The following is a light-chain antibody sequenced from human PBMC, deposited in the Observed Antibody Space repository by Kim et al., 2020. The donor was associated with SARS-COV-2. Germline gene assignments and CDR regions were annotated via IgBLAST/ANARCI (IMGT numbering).Light chain of an antibody. CDR1: LGVGGSY. Sequence: TLSLSPGEGATLSCRASLGVGGSYLTWYQQKPGQAPRLLIYGASSRATGIPDRFSGSGSGTDFTLTISRLEPEDFAVYYCQHTETFGGGTKVDIK. V-gene: IGKV3-20*01. J-gene: IGKJ4*01. CDR2: GAS. CDR3: QHTET.